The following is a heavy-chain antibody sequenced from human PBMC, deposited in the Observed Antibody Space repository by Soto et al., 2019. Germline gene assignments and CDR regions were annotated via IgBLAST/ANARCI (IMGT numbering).Heavy chain of an antibody. V-gene: IGHV1-46*01. CDR1: GYTFITYA. Sequence: QVQLVQSGAEVKKSGASVKVSCKASGYTFITYAMYWVRQAPGQGLEWLGIISPRDGSATYAKKFQGRVTMTRDTSTGTVYMELSSLRSEDTAVYYCARGGGTLDYWGQGTLITVSS. CDR3: ARGGGTLDY. J-gene: IGHJ4*02. CDR2: ISPRDGSA.